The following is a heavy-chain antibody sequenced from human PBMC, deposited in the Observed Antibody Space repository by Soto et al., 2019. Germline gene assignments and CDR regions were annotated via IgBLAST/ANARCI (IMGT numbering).Heavy chain of an antibody. CDR1: GYTFTSYG. V-gene: IGHV1-18*01. CDR3: AREGSYHDFDY. Sequence: ASVKVSCKASGYTFTSYGISWVRQAPGQGLAWMGWISGYSGDTNYAQKFQGRVTLTTDTSTSTAYLEVMTLRSDDTAVYYCAREGSYHDFDYWGLGTLVTVSS. J-gene: IGHJ4*02. D-gene: IGHD3-22*01. CDR2: ISGYSGDT.